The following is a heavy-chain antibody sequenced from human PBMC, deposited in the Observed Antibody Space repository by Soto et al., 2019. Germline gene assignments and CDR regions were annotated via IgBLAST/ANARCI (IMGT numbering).Heavy chain of an antibody. J-gene: IGHJ4*02. CDR2: IKQDGSEK. CDR3: AREANWAYDY. V-gene: IGHV3-7*05. Sequence: EVQLVESGGDLVQPGGSLRLSCAVSVFTFSTYWMSWVRQAPGKGLEWVANIKQDGSEKYYVDSVTGRFTISRDNAKNSLYLQMNSLRAEDTAVYNCAREANWAYDYWGQGTLVTVSS. D-gene: IGHD7-27*01. CDR1: VFTFSTYW.